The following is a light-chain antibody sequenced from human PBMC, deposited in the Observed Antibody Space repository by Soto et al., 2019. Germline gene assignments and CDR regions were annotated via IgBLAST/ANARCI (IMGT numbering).Light chain of an antibody. CDR1: SSDVGGYDY. J-gene: IGLJ1*01. V-gene: IGLV2-14*01. CDR2: EVN. CDR3: SSYSTTSTLV. Sequence: QSALTQPASVSGSPGQSVTISCTGASSDVGGYDYVSWYQQHPGKAPKLILYEVNNRPSGVSNHCSDSKSGNTASLIISGLQADDEADYYCSSYSTTSTLVFGSGTKVTVL.